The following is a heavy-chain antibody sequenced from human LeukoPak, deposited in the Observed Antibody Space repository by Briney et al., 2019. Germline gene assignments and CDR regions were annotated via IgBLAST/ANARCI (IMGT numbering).Heavy chain of an antibody. CDR2: IYYSGST. CDR3: ARDYYGSGLY. J-gene: IGHJ4*02. Sequence: WIRQAPGKGLEWIGSIYYSGSTYYNPSLKSRVTISVDTSKNQFSLKLSSVTAADTAVYYCARDYYGSGLYWGQGTLVTVSS. D-gene: IGHD3-10*01. V-gene: IGHV4-39*07.